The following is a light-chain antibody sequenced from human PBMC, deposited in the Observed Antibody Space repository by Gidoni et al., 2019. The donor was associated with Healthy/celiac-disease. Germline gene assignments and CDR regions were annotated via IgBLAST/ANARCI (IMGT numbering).Light chain of an antibody. CDR1: SSDVGGYNY. CDR3: SSYTSSYYV. J-gene: IGLJ1*01. V-gene: IGLV2-14*01. Sequence: QSALTQPASVSGSPGQSITISCTGTSSDVGGYNYVSWYQQTPGKAPKLMIYEVSNRPSGVSNRFSGSKSGNTASLTISGLQAEDEADYYCSSYTSSYYVFGTGTKVTVL. CDR2: EVS.